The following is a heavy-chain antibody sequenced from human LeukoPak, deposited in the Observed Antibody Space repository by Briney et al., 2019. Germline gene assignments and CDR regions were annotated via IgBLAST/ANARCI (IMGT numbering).Heavy chain of an antibody. V-gene: IGHV4-59*01. CDR1: GGSISNYY. Sequence: SETLSLTCTVSGGSISNYYWSWIRQPPGKGLEWIGHIYYSGSTNYNLSLKSRVTISVDTYKNQFSLKLSSVTAADTAVYYCARVPSGVRGVMRWFDPWGQGALVTVSS. J-gene: IGHJ5*02. D-gene: IGHD3-10*01. CDR3: ARVPSGVRGVMRWFDP. CDR2: IYYSGST.